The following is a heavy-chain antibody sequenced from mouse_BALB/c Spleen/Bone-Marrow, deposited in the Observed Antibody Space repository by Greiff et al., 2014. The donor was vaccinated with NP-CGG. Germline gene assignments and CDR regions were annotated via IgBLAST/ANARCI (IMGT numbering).Heavy chain of an antibody. D-gene: IGHD1-1*01. J-gene: IGHJ2*01. V-gene: IGHV2-9*02. CDR3: ARDYYGSSYFDY. CDR2: IWAGGST. CDR1: GFSLTSYG. Sequence: VQVVESGPGLVAPSQSLSITCTVSGFSLTSYGVHWVRQPPRKGLEWLGVIWAGGSTNYNSALMSRLSISKDNSKSQVFLKMNSLQTDDTAMYYCARDYYGSSYFDYWGQGTTLTVSS.